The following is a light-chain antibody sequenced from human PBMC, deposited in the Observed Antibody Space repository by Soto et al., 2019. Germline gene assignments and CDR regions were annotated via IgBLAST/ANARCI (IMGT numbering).Light chain of an antibody. J-gene: IGKJ1*01. CDR2: KAS. V-gene: IGKV1-5*03. CDR3: QQYNSYPP. CDR1: QSISSW. Sequence: DIQMTQSPSTLSASVGDRVTIACRASQSISSWLAWYQQKPGKAPKLLIYKASSLESGVPSRFSGSGSGTEFTLTISSLQPDYFATYYCQQYNSYPPFGQGTKVEIK.